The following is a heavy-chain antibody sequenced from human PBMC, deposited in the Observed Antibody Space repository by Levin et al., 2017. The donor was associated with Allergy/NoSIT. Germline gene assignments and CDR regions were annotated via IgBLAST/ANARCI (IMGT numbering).Heavy chain of an antibody. V-gene: IGHV2-5*02. CDR1: GFSLSSSGRG. CDR2: VYYDDDK. D-gene: IGHD6-19*01. CDR3: AHRLSSGWGDYYDS. Sequence: SGPTLVKPTQTLTLTCTFSGFSLSSSGRGVGWIRQPPGKALEWLALVYYDDDKRYRPSLKSRLTITKDTSKNQVVLTMTNMDPVDTATYYCAHRLSSGWGDYYDSWGQGTLVTVSS. J-gene: IGHJ4*02.